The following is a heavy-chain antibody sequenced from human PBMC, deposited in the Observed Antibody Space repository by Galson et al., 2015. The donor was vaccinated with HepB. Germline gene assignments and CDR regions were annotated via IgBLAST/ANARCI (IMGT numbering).Heavy chain of an antibody. Sequence: SLRLSCAASGFTFSSYGMHWVRQAPGKGLEWVAVISYDGSNKYYADSVKGRFTISRDNSKNTLYLQMNSLRAEDTAVYYCAKVSYGDYWYFDLWGRGTLVTVSS. V-gene: IGHV3-30*18. CDR2: ISYDGSNK. CDR1: GFTFSSYG. CDR3: AKVSYGDYWYFDL. J-gene: IGHJ2*01. D-gene: IGHD4-17*01.